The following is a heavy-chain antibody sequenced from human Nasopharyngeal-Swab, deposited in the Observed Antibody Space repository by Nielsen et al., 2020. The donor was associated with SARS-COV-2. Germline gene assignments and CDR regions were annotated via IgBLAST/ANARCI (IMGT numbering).Heavy chain of an antibody. J-gene: IGHJ5*02. Sequence: WIRQPPGKGLEWIGSIYYSGSTYYNPSLKSRVTISVDTSKNQFSLKLSSVTAADTAVYYCAREVALIAAAGAREDWFDPWGQGTLVTVSS. D-gene: IGHD6-13*01. CDR3: AREVALIAAAGAREDWFDP. V-gene: IGHV4-39*02. CDR2: IYYSGST.